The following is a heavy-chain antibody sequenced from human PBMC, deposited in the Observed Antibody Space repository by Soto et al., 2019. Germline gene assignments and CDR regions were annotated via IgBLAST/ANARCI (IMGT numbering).Heavy chain of an antibody. CDR1: GGSISSYY. J-gene: IGHJ6*02. V-gene: IGHV4-59*01. CDR3: ARLTGYSINPGGMDV. Sequence: QVQLQESGPGLVKPSETLSLTCTVSGGSISSYYWSWIRQPPGKGLEWIGYIYYGGSTNYNPSLKSRVTISVDTSKNQFSLKLSSVTAADTAVYYCARLTGYSINPGGMDVWGQGTTVTVSS. D-gene: IGHD6-13*01. CDR2: IYYGGST.